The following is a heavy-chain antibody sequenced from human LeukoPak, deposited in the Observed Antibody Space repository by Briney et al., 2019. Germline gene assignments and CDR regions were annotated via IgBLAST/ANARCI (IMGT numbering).Heavy chain of an antibody. CDR1: GFSFSDAW. V-gene: IGHV3-15*04. Sequence: KPGGSHRLSCAASGFSFSDAWMSWVRQIPGKGLEWVGRIESKTDGGTTDYADSVKGRFTISRDNSKNTLYLQMNSLRAEDTAVYYCAKDLELSWIGGWYVDYWGQGTLVTVSS. D-gene: IGHD6-19*01. J-gene: IGHJ4*02. CDR3: AKDLELSWIGGWYVDY. CDR2: IESKTDGGTT.